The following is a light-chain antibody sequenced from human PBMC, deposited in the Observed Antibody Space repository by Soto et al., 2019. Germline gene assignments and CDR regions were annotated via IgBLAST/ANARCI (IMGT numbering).Light chain of an antibody. CDR1: STDVSDFNY. J-gene: IGLJ2*01. CDR3: SSYSSSTTHVV. Sequence: QSALTQPASVSGSPGRSVTISCTGTSTDVSDFNYVSWYQHLPGRAPKLIIYDVSNRPSGISYRFSASKSGRTASLTISGLQAEDEADYYCSSYSSSTTHVVFGGGTKLTVL. CDR2: DVS. V-gene: IGLV2-14*03.